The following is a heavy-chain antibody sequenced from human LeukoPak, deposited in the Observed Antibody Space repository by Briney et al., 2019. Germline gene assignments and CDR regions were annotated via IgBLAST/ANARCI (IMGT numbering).Heavy chain of an antibody. D-gene: IGHD3-22*01. V-gene: IGHV4-31*03. CDR1: GGSISSGGYY. Sequence: SETLSLTCTVSGGSISSGGYYWSWIRQHPGKGLEWIGYIYYSGSTYYNPSLKSRVTISVDTSKNQFSLKLSSVTAADTAVYYCARAGIYDSSGYSYRFFDYWGQGTLVTASS. CDR2: IYYSGST. J-gene: IGHJ4*02. CDR3: ARAGIYDSSGYSYRFFDY.